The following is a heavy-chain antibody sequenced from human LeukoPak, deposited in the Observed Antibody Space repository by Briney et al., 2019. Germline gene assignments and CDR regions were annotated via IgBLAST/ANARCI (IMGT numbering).Heavy chain of an antibody. D-gene: IGHD3-10*01. CDR1: GFTFSSYA. Sequence: GRSLRLSCAASGFTFSSYAMHWVRQAPGKGLEWVAVISYDGSNKYYADSVKGRFTISRDNSKNTLYLQMNSLRAEDTAVYYCAKDSGYYMDVWGKGTTVTVSS. J-gene: IGHJ6*03. CDR3: AKDSGYYMDV. V-gene: IGHV3-30-3*01. CDR2: ISYDGSNK.